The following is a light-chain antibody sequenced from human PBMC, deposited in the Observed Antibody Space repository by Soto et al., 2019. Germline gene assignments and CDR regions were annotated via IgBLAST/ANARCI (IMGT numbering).Light chain of an antibody. CDR3: SSFTSSNTVV. J-gene: IGLJ3*02. Sequence: QSVLTQPASVSGSPGQSITISCTGTTSDVGRYNYVSWYQQHPGKVPKLMIFDVNNRPSAVSSRFSGSKSGNTASLTISGLQADDEADYYCSSFTSSNTVVFGGGTQLTVL. CDR1: TSDVGRYNY. CDR2: DVN. V-gene: IGLV2-14*03.